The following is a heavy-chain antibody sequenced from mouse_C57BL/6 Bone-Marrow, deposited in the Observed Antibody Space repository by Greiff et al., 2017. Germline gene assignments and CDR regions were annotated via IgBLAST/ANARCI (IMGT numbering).Heavy chain of an antibody. Sequence: QVQLQQSGPELVKPGASVKLSCKASGYTFTSYDINWVKQRPGQGLEWIGWIYPRDGSTKYNEKFKGKATLTVDKSSSTAYMELNSLTSEDSAVYFCARDDGSSYWYFDVWGTGTTVTVSS. D-gene: IGHD1-1*01. V-gene: IGHV1-85*01. CDR2: IYPRDGST. CDR1: GYTFTSYD. J-gene: IGHJ1*03. CDR3: ARDDGSSYWYFDV.